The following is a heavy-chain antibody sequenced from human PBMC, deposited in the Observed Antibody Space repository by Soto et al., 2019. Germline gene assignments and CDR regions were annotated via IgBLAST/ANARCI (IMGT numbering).Heavy chain of an antibody. CDR2: INPSGGST. V-gene: IGHV1-46*03. D-gene: IGHD7-27*01. J-gene: IGHJ5*02. CDR3: ARDNWGPKGWFDP. Sequence: QVQLVQSGAEVKKPGASVKVSCKASGYTFTSYYMHWVRQAPGQGLEWMGIINPSGGSTSYAQKFQGRVTMTRDTSTSTVYREVSSLRSEDTAVYYWARDNWGPKGWFDPWGQGTLVTVSS. CDR1: GYTFTSYY.